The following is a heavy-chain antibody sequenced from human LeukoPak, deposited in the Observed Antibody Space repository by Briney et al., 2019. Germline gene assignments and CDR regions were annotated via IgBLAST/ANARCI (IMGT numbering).Heavy chain of an antibody. CDR2: IYTSGTT. D-gene: IGHD3-22*01. Sequence: SETLSLTCTVSGGSISSYYWSWIRRPAGKGLEWIGRIYTSGTTNYNPSLKSRVTVSVDTSKSQFSLKMRSVTAADTAVYYCARANYDGSDYWGQGTLVTVSS. J-gene: IGHJ4*02. CDR3: ARANYDGSDY. V-gene: IGHV4-4*07. CDR1: GGSISSYY.